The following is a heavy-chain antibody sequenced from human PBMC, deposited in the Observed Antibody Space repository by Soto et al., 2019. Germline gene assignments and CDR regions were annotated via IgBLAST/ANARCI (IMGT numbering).Heavy chain of an antibody. J-gene: IGHJ4*02. CDR3: AGRYSGYGDY. Sequence: QVQLQESGPGLVKPSETLSLTCTVSGGSITSYYWSWIRQPPGKGLEWIGYIYFGGSANYNPSLKSRVTISVDTSKNQFSLKLSSVTAADTAVYYCAGRYSGYGDYWGQGTLVTVSS. CDR2: IYFGGSA. V-gene: IGHV4-59*08. CDR1: GGSITSYY. D-gene: IGHD5-12*01.